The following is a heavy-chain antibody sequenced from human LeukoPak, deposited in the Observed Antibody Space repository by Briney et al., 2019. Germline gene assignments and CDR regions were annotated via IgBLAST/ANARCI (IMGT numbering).Heavy chain of an antibody. D-gene: IGHD2-2*02. V-gene: IGHV1-8*01. CDR2: MNPINGNT. CDR1: GFTFTSYD. CDR3: VRDGEGAAISVNYWFDP. J-gene: IGHJ5*02. Sequence: ASVKVSCKASGFTFTSYDINWVRQASGQGLEWMGWMNPINGNTGYAQKFQGRVTMTRDTSISTAYMELRGLRSEDTAVYYCVRDGEGAAISVNYWFDPWGQGTLVTVSS.